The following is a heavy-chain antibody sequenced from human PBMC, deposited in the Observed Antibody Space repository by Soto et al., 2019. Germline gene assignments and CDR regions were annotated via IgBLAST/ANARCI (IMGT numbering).Heavy chain of an antibody. CDR3: AREDYYDSSGYYSGLDY. D-gene: IGHD3-22*01. V-gene: IGHV1-69*04. CDR1: GGTFSSYT. J-gene: IGHJ4*02. Sequence: VASVKVSCKASGGTFSSYTISWVRQAPGQGLEWMGRIIPILGIANYAQKFQGRVTMTGDKSTSTAYMELSRLRSDDTAVYYCAREDYYDSSGYYSGLDYWGQGTLVTVSS. CDR2: IIPILGIA.